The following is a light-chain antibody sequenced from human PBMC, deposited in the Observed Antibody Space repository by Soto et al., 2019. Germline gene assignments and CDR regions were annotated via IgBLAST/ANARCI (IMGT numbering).Light chain of an antibody. CDR1: QDINNF. CDR2: DAV. J-gene: IGKJ3*01. Sequence: DIQMTQSPSSLSASVGDRVTITCQASQDINNFLNWYQHKPGKAPKLLIYDAVNLETGVPSRFSGCGSGTHFSLIISGLQPEDIATYYCQHYDDLPTFTFGPGTTVDLK. V-gene: IGKV1-33*01. CDR3: QHYDDLPTFT.